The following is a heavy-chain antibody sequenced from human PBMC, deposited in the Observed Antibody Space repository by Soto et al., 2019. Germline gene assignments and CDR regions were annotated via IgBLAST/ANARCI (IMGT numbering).Heavy chain of an antibody. Sequence: GASVKVSCKASGGTFSSYSISWVRQAPGQGLEWMGGIIPIFGTANYAQKFQGRVTITADESTSTAYMELSSLRSEDTAVYYCARPKAPGVGATYWRNYYYYGMDVWGQGTTVTVSS. D-gene: IGHD1-26*01. CDR3: ARPKAPGVGATYWRNYYYYGMDV. V-gene: IGHV1-69*13. CDR2: IIPIFGTA. CDR1: GGTFSSYS. J-gene: IGHJ6*02.